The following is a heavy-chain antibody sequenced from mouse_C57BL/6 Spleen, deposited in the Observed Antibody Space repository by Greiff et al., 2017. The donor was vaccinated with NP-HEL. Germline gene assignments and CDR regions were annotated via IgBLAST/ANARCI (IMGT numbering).Heavy chain of an antibody. D-gene: IGHD2-2*01. J-gene: IGHJ2*01. Sequence: EVQLQQSGAELVKPGASVKVSCKASGYTFTSYWMHWVKQRPEQGLEWIGWIDPENGDTEYASKFQGKATITADTSSNTAYLQLSSLTSEDTAVYYCTHGYDNWGQGTTLTVSS. CDR1: GYTFTSYW. CDR3: THGYDN. V-gene: IGHV14-4*01. CDR2: IDPENGDT.